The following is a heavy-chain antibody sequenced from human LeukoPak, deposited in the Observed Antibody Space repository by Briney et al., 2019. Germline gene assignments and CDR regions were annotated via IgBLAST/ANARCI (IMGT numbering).Heavy chain of an antibody. Sequence: GGSLRLSCAASGFTVSSNYMTWVRQAPGKGLEWVSTLYNGGSPHYADSVKGRFTISSDKSKNTLFLQMNSLRAEDTAVYYCARAQDYCSGGSCYGYFQHWGQGSLVTVSS. CDR3: ARAQDYCSGGSCYGYFQH. V-gene: IGHV3-53*01. CDR2: LYNGGSP. D-gene: IGHD2-15*01. CDR1: GFTVSSNY. J-gene: IGHJ1*01.